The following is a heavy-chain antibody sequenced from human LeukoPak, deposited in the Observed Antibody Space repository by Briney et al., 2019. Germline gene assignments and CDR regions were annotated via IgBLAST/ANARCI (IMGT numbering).Heavy chain of an antibody. Sequence: SVKVSCKASGGTLSSYAISWVRQAPGQGLEWMGGIIHIFGTANYAQKFQGRVAITADESTSTAYMELSSLRSEDTAVYYCARDQGPTQSPERTAYYYGMDVWGQGTTVTVSS. V-gene: IGHV1-69*13. D-gene: IGHD1-1*01. J-gene: IGHJ6*02. CDR1: GGTLSSYA. CDR2: IIHIFGTA. CDR3: ARDQGPTQSPERTAYYYGMDV.